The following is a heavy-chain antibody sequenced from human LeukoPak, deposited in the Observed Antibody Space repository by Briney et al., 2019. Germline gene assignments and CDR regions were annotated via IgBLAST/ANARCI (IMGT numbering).Heavy chain of an antibody. CDR2: IYHSGST. V-gene: IGHV4-38-2*01. CDR3: ARHTLLLFLEWLPFDY. J-gene: IGHJ4*02. Sequence: SETLSLTCAVSGYSISSGYYWGWIRQPPGEGLEWIRSIYHSGSTYYNPSLKSRVTISVDTSKNQFSLKLSSVTAADTAVYYCARHTLLLFLEWLPFDYWGQGTLVTVSS. D-gene: IGHD3-3*01. CDR1: GYSISSGYY.